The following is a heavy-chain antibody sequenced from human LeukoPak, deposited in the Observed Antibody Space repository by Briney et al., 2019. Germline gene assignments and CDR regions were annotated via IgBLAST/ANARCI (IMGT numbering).Heavy chain of an antibody. J-gene: IGHJ4*02. CDR2: ISSSSSYI. Sequence: GGSLRLPCAASGFTFSSYSMNWVRQAPGKGLEWVSSISSSSSYIYYADSVKGRFTISRDNAKNSLYLQMNSLRAEDTAVYYCARGPPVAVMIRGYWGQGTLVTVSS. V-gene: IGHV3-21*01. D-gene: IGHD6-19*01. CDR1: GFTFSSYS. CDR3: ARGPPVAVMIRGY.